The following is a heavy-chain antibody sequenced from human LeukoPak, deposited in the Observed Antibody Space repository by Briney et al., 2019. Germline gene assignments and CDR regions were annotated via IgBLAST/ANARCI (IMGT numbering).Heavy chain of an antibody. V-gene: IGHV3-7*03. CDR2: VNRDGSET. CDR3: ARNNGMDV. J-gene: IGHJ6*02. CDR1: GFTLSNHW. Sequence: GGSLRLSCAASGFTLSNHWMTWVRQVPGRGPEWVANVNRDGSETYYLDSVKGRFTISKDNAMNSLYLQMNSLRAEDTALYHCARNNGMDVWGQGTTVIVSS.